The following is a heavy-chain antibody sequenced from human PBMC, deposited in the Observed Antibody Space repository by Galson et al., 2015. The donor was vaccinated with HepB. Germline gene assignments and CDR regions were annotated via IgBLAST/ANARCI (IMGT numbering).Heavy chain of an antibody. J-gene: IGHJ4*02. CDR3: ARESMPGPWGDY. D-gene: IGHD7-27*01. Sequence: SVKVSCKASAHAINWVRQAPGQGLEWMGWISFYNGDTKYSQNVQGRVTMTTDTSTGAAFMELRSLRSDDTAMYYCARESMPGPWGDYWGQGTLVTVSS. CDR1: AHA. V-gene: IGHV1-18*01. CDR2: ISFYNGDT.